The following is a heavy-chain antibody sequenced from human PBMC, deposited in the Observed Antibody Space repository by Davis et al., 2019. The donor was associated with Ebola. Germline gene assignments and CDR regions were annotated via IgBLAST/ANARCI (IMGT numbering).Heavy chain of an antibody. Sequence: PRGSLRLSCSASGFTFSNYAMHWVRQAPGKGLEYVSAISSNGGSTYYADSVKGRFTISRDNSKNTLYLQIGSLRAEDTAVYYCVSGIVGAFDYWGQGTLVTVSS. V-gene: IGHV3-64D*06. J-gene: IGHJ4*02. CDR1: GFTFSNYA. CDR2: ISSNGGST. CDR3: VSGIVGAFDY. D-gene: IGHD1-26*01.